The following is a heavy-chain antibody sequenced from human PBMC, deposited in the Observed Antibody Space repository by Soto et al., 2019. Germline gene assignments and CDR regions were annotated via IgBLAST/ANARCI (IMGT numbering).Heavy chain of an antibody. V-gene: IGHV4-30-2*01. CDR1: GGSISSGGYS. Sequence: SETLSLTCAVSGGSISSGGYSWSWIRQPPGKGLEWIGYIYHSGSTYYNPSLKSRVTISVDRSKNQFSLKLSSVTAADTAVYYCARVELEYYDSSGYLGPFDYWGQGTLVTVSS. D-gene: IGHD3-22*01. J-gene: IGHJ4*02. CDR3: ARVELEYYDSSGYLGPFDY. CDR2: IYHSGST.